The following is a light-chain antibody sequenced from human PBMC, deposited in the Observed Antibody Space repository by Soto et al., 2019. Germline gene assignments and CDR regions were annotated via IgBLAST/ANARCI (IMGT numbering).Light chain of an antibody. V-gene: IGKV3-11*01. J-gene: IGKJ1*01. Sequence: EIVLTQSPATLSLSPGERATLSCRASQSVSSYLAWYQQKPGQAPRLLIYDASNRATGIPARFSGSGSGTGFYLTISSREPEDYAVYYCQQRSNWPQWTFGQGTKVEIK. CDR1: QSVSSY. CDR3: QQRSNWPQWT. CDR2: DAS.